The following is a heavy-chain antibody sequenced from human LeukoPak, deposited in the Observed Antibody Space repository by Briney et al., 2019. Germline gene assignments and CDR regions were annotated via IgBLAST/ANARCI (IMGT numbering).Heavy chain of an antibody. CDR2: IYYSGST. D-gene: IGHD1-14*01. V-gene: IGHV4-59*01. CDR1: GGSISSYY. Sequence: SETLSLTCTVSGGSISSYYWSWIRQPPGKGLEWIGYIYYSGSTNYNPSLKSRVTMSGDTPKNQFSLKLSSVTAAGTAVYYCVRVGGSPLGALDIWGQGTMVTVSS. J-gene: IGHJ3*02. CDR3: VRVGGSPLGALDI.